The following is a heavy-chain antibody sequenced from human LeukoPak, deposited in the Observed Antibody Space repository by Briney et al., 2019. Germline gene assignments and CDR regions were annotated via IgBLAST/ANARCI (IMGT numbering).Heavy chain of an antibody. D-gene: IGHD3-10*01. J-gene: IGHJ6*04. CDR1: GGSISSGDYY. V-gene: IGHV4-30-4*01. Sequence: PSQTLSLTCTVSGGSISSGDYYWSWIRQPPGKGLEWIGYIYYSGSTYYNPSLKSRVTISVDTSKNQFSLKLSSVTAADTAVYYCARDSYGSRSYIGWYYGMDVWGKGTTVTVSS. CDR2: IYYSGST. CDR3: ARDSYGSRSYIGWYYGMDV.